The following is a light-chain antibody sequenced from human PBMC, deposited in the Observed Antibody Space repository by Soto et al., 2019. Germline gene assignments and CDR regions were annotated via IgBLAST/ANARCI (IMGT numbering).Light chain of an antibody. Sequence: DIQMTQSPSSLPASVGDRVTITCRASQSITNYLNWYQQKPGKAPKLLIYAASNLQSGVPSRFSGSGSGTDFTLTISSLQPEDFATYYCQQSYSAPLTFGGGTKVDIK. J-gene: IGKJ4*01. CDR1: QSITNY. V-gene: IGKV1-39*01. CDR3: QQSYSAPLT. CDR2: AAS.